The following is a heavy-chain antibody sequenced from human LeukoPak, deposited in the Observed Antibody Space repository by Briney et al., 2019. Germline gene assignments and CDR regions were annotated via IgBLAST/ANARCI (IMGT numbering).Heavy chain of an antibody. D-gene: IGHD6-19*01. J-gene: IGHJ4*02. Sequence: EASVKVSCKASGGTFSSYAISWVRQAPGQGLEWMGRIIPILGIANYAQKFQGRVTITADKSTSTAYMELSSLGSEDTAVYYRAREAGYSSGRIDYWGQGTLVTVSS. CDR3: AREAGYSSGRIDY. V-gene: IGHV1-69*04. CDR2: IIPILGIA. CDR1: GGTFSSYA.